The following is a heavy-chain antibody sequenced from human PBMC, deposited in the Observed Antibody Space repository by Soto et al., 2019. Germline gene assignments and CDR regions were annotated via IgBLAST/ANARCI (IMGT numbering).Heavy chain of an antibody. CDR2: ISGSSGTK. V-gene: IGHV3-48*04. Sequence: GGSLRLSCAASGFTFSDCSMSWDRKAPGKGLEWVSYISGSSGTKYYADSVKGRFTISRDNAKNSLYLQMNSLRAEDTALYYCAKGGGYYYDSSGYYSDWGQGTLVTVSS. D-gene: IGHD3-22*01. J-gene: IGHJ4*02. CDR1: GFTFSDCS. CDR3: AKGGGYYYDSSGYYSD.